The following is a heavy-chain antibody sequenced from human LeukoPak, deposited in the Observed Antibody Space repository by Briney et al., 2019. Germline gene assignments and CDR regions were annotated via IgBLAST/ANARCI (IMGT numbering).Heavy chain of an antibody. CDR1: GFTFSSYW. CDR3: ARGPGSMDV. J-gene: IGHJ6*02. Sequence: GGSLRLSCEASGFTFSSYWMNWVRQAPGKGLEWVSYISTSSSTIYYADSVKGRFTISRDNAKDSLYLQMNSLRAEDTAVYYCARGPGSMDVWGQGTTVTVSS. V-gene: IGHV3-48*01. CDR2: ISTSSSTI.